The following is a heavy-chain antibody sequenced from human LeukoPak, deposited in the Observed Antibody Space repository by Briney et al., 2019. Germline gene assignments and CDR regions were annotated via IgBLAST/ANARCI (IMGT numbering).Heavy chain of an antibody. CDR3: ARVDLNMIRGVQD. Sequence: SQSLSLTCAVYGGSFSVYHWSWVRQPPGKGLECIGEINHSGSTNYNPSLQRRVTISADTSRNQLSLKLSTVTAADTAVYYCARVDLNMIRGVQDWGQRTLVTVSS. CDR1: GGSFSVYH. CDR2: INHSGST. D-gene: IGHD3-10*01. V-gene: IGHV4-34*01. J-gene: IGHJ4*01.